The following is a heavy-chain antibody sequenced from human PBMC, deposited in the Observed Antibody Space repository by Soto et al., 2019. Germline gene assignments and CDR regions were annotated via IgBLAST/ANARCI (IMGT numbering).Heavy chain of an antibody. CDR2: IYYSGST. Sequence: SETLSLTCTVSGGSISSGDYYWSWIRQPPGKGLEWIGYIYYSGSTYYNPSLKSRVTISVDTSKNQFSLKLSSVTAADTAVYYCARDLYYYGSGSYPAFDIWGQETMVTVSS. J-gene: IGHJ3*02. CDR1: GGSISSGDYY. V-gene: IGHV4-30-4*01. D-gene: IGHD3-10*01. CDR3: ARDLYYYGSGSYPAFDI.